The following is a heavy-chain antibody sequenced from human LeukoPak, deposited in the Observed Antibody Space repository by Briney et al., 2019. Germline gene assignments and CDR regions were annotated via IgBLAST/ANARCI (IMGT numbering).Heavy chain of an antibody. J-gene: IGHJ4*02. Sequence: PGGSLRLSCAASGFTFSSHAMGWVRQAPGKGLEWVSAIGGSGGSTYYADSVEGRFTISRDNSKNTLYLQMNSLRAEDTALYYCARDPGVVAFHYFDYWGQGTLVTVSS. V-gene: IGHV3-23*01. D-gene: IGHD3-3*01. CDR1: GFTFSSHA. CDR2: IGGSGGST. CDR3: ARDPGVVAFHYFDY.